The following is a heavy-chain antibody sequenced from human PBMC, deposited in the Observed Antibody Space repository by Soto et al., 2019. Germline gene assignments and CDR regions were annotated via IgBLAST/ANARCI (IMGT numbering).Heavy chain of an antibody. D-gene: IGHD3-9*01. Sequence: GGPLRLSCAASGFTFSSYAMSWVRQAPGEGLEWVSAVSRSGDNTYHADSVKGRFTISRDNSKNTLYLQMNSLRVEDTAVYYCAKDFGHYDILIGYPTFGPWGQGTLVTVSS. CDR2: VSRSGDNT. V-gene: IGHV3-23*01. CDR1: GFTFSSYA. CDR3: AKDFGHYDILIGYPTFGP. J-gene: IGHJ5*02.